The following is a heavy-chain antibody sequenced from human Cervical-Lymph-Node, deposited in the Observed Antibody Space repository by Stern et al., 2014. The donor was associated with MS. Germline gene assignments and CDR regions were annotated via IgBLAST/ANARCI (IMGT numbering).Heavy chain of an antibody. J-gene: IGHJ4*02. CDR2: AFHTGTT. Sequence: VQLVESGPGLVKPSETLSLTCTVSGASISTYYWSWIRPPPGRGLEWVGYAFHTGTTIYNPSLKSRVTISLDTSKNQFSLILRSVTAADTAVYYCARKALSMDHYFDSWGQGALVTVSS. CDR1: GASISTYY. CDR3: ARKALSMDHYFDS. V-gene: IGHV4-59*01. D-gene: IGHD2-2*03.